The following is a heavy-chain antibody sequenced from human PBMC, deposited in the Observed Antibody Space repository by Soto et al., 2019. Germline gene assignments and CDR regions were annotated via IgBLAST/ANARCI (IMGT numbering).Heavy chain of an antibody. D-gene: IGHD3-16*01. CDR2: IYYGGSI. V-gene: IGHV4-59*08. CDR1: GGSISSDY. CDR3: ARRWDWGSVAH. Sequence: QVQLQESGPGLVKPSETLSLTCTVSGGSISSDYWSWIRQPPGKGLEWIGYIYYGGSINYNPSLESRVAISVDTSKTQFPLTLTSVTAADSDLYYWARRWDWGSVAHWGQGTLVTVSS. J-gene: IGHJ4*02.